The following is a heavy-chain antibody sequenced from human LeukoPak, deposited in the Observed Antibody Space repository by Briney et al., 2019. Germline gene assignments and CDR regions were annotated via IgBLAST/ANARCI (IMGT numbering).Heavy chain of an antibody. CDR1: GGSISSYY. J-gene: IGHJ2*01. CDR2: IYTSGNT. D-gene: IGHD3-22*01. CDR3: ARVWLSSGSYWYFDF. V-gene: IGHV4-4*07. Sequence: PSETLSLTCTVSGGSISSYYWSWIRQPAGRGLEWIGRIYTSGNTNYNPSLKSRVTMSVDTSKNQFSLLLHSVTAADTAVYYCARVWLSSGSYWYFDFWGRGTLVIVSS.